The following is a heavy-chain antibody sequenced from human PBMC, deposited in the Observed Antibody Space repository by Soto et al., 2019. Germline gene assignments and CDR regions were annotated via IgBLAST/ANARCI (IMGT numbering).Heavy chain of an antibody. D-gene: IGHD3-3*02. V-gene: IGHV1-69*01. CDR2: IIPIFGTT. CDR1: GGTLSSYA. J-gene: IGHJ4*02. CDR3: ARDSDHIYDY. Sequence: QVQLVQSGAEVKKPGSSVKVSCRASGGTLSSYAITWVRQAPGQGLEWMGGIIPIFGTTNYAQKFQGRITITADESSSTAYMHLSSLRSEDTAVYYCARDSDHIYDYWGQGTLVTVSS.